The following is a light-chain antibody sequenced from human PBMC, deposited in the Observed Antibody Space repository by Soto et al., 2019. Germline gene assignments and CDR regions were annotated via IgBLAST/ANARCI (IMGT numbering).Light chain of an antibody. CDR1: SSDVGGYNY. CDR3: SSYTSSSTLVV. CDR2: DVS. J-gene: IGLJ2*01. V-gene: IGLV2-14*01. Sequence: QSALTQPASVSGSPGQSITISCTGTSSDVGGYNYVSWYQQHPGKAPKLMIYDVSNRPSGVFNRFSGSKSGNTASLTISGLLAEDEADYYCSSYTSSSTLVVFGGGTKLTVL.